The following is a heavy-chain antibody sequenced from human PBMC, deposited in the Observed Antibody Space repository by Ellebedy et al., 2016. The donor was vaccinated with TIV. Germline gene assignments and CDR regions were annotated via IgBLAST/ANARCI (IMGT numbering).Heavy chain of an antibody. J-gene: IGHJ6*02. V-gene: IGHV1-69*13. D-gene: IGHD3-9*01. CDR3: ASRQGETDILTGYLYYYYAMDV. Sequence: ASVKVSCKASGGTFSSYAISWVRQAPGQGLEWMGGIIPIFGTANYAQKFQGRVTITADESTSTAYMELSSLRSEDTAVYYCASRQGETDILTGYLYYYYAMDVWGQGTTVTVSS. CDR2: IIPIFGTA. CDR1: GGTFSSYA.